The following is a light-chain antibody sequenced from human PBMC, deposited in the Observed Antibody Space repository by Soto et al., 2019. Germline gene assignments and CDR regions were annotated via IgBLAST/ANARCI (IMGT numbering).Light chain of an antibody. CDR1: QSISTY. V-gene: IGKV3-11*01. J-gene: IGKJ1*01. CDR2: DAS. CDR3: QLRSNWPPTWT. Sequence: EIVLTQSPAILSLSPGERATLSCRASQSISTYLSWYQQRPGQAPRLLVYDASKRATDIPARFSGSGSGTDITLTISSLEPEDFAVYYCQLRSNWPPTWTFGPGTKVEIK.